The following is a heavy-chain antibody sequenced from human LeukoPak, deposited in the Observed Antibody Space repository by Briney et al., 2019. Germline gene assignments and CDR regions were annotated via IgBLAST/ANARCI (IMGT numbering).Heavy chain of an antibody. CDR2: IYTSGST. D-gene: IGHD3-10*01. Sequence: SETLSLTCTVSGGSISSYYWSWIRQPAGKGLEWIGRIYTSGSTNYNPSLKSRVTMSVDTSKNQFSLKLSSVTAADTAVYYCARDPTMVRGVISAAGARFDPWGQGTLVTVSS. V-gene: IGHV4-4*07. CDR1: GGSISSYY. CDR3: ARDPTMVRGVISAAGARFDP. J-gene: IGHJ5*02.